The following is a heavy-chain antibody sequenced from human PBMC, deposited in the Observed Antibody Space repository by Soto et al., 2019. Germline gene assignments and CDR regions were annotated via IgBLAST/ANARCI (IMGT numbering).Heavy chain of an antibody. CDR3: AREFEGQSSSWPFDY. V-gene: IGHV1-18*01. Sequence: QVQLVQSGAEVKKPGASVRVSCRASGYTFPTYGIAWVRQAPGQGLEWMGWISVYNGFTHYAQKSRGRVTVTAETSTSTVYMELRSLTSDDTAVYYCAREFEGQSSSWPFDYWGQGTLVTVSS. J-gene: IGHJ4*02. CDR1: GYTFPTYG. CDR2: ISVYNGFT. D-gene: IGHD6-13*01.